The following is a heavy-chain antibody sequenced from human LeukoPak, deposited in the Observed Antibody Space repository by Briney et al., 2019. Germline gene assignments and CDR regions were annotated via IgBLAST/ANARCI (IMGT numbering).Heavy chain of an antibody. D-gene: IGHD3-10*01. J-gene: IGHJ4*02. CDR3: AKGSDYYGSVTSKKTD. CDR2: ISGGSGNI. Sequence: GGSLRLSCSVSGFTFSNYAMHWVRQAPGKGLEXVXXISGGSGNIYYVDSVKGRFTISRDNSKNTLYVQMTSLRAEDTAIYYCAKGSDYYGSVTSKKTDWGQGTLVTVSS. V-gene: IGHV3-23*01. CDR1: GFTFSNYA.